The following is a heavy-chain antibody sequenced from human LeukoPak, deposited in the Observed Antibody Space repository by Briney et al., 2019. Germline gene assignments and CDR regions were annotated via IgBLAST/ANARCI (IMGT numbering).Heavy chain of an antibody. CDR1: GFTFSGSA. D-gene: IGHD3-22*01. CDR3: TTQPGEYYDSSGDIY. Sequence: PGGSLRLSCAASGFTFSGSAMHWVRQASGQGQEWVGRIRSNANSYATAYAASVKGRFTISRDDSKNTAYLQMNSLKTEDSAVDYCTTQPGEYYDSSGDIYWGQGTLVTVSS. V-gene: IGHV3-73*01. J-gene: IGHJ4*02. CDR2: IRSNANSYAT.